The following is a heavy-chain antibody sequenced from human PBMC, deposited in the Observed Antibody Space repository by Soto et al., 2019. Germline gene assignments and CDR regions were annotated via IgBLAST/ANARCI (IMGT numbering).Heavy chain of an antibody. J-gene: IGHJ4*02. V-gene: IGHV4-39*01. Sequence: PSETLSLTCTVSGGSISSSSYYWGWIRQPPGKGLEWIGSIYYSGSTYYNPSLKSRVTISVDTSKNQFSLKLSSVTAADTAVYYCARGPLVLRYFDCLDYWGQGTLVTVSS. CDR2: IYYSGST. CDR3: ARGPLVLRYFDCLDY. D-gene: IGHD3-9*01. CDR1: GGSISSSSYY.